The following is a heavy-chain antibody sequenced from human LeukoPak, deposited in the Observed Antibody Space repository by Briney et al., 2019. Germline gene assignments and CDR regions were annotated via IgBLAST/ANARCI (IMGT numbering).Heavy chain of an antibody. CDR3: ARDVTTVTEYFQH. CDR2: ISAYNGNT. CDR1: GHTFTSYG. Sequence: APVKVSCKASGHTFTSYGISWVRQAPGQGLEWMGWISAYNGNTNYAQKLQGRVTMTTDTSTSTAYMELRSLRSDDTAVYYCARDVTTVTEYFQHWGQGTLVTVSS. V-gene: IGHV1-18*01. J-gene: IGHJ1*01. D-gene: IGHD4-17*01.